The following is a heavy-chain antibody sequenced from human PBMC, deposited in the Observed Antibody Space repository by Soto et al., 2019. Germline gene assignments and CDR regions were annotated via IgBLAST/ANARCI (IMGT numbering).Heavy chain of an antibody. CDR3: ARAISGYEHYFDT. D-gene: IGHD5-12*01. J-gene: IGHJ4*02. Sequence: EVQLMESGGGVVRPGGSLRLSCTASGFNFDDYGMTWVRQAPGKGLEWVSGINWNSGSRGYADSVKGRFTISRDNLQNSLFLEMNSLRAEDTAFYYCARAISGYEHYFDTWGQGTLVTVSS. CDR1: GFNFDDYG. CDR2: INWNSGSR. V-gene: IGHV3-20*04.